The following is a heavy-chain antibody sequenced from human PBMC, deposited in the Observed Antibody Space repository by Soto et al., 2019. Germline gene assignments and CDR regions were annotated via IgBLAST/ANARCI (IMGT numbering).Heavy chain of an antibody. CDR1: GGSMRNYF. D-gene: IGHD6-13*01. CDR3: AAGEASSRNLAPYYLDF. J-gene: IGHJ4*02. V-gene: IGHV4-59*01. Sequence: GGSMRNYFWTWIRQPPGKGLEWIGYIHYSGTTSFFPSYNPSLRSRVTISEDTSKNQFSLKLLSVTTADTAVYFCAAGEASSRNLAPYYLDFWGQGSLVTV. CDR2: IHYSGTT.